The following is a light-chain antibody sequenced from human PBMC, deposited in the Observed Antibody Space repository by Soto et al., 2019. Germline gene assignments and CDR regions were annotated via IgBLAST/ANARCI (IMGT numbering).Light chain of an antibody. Sequence: QPVLTQSSSASASLGSSVKLTCTLSSGHSSYIIAWHQQQPGKAPRYLMKLEGSGSYNKGSGVPDRFSGSSSGADRYLTISNLQFEDEADYHCATWDSNTRVFGGGTKLTVL. V-gene: IGLV4-60*02. CDR3: ATWDSNTRV. CDR2: LEGSGSY. J-gene: IGLJ3*02. CDR1: SGHSSYI.